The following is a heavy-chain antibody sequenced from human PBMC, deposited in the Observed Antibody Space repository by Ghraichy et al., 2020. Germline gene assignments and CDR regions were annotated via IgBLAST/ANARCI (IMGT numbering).Heavy chain of an antibody. CDR3: ARGSPVVRFYYDGGMDV. V-gene: IGHV3-48*02. J-gene: IGHJ6*02. D-gene: IGHD4-23*01. CDR2: ITGSGSFR. CDR1: GFPFSSYS. Sequence: GGSLRLSCVGSGFPFSSYSLNWVRQSPGKGLEWVSYITGSGSFRSYADSVKGRFTISRDNAQNSLYLQMNSLRDEDTAVYYCARGSPVVRFYYDGGMDVWGQGTTVTVAS.